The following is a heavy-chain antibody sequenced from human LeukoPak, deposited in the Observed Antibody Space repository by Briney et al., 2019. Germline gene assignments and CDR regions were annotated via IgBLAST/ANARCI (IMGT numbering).Heavy chain of an antibody. D-gene: IGHD6-19*01. Sequence: GGSLRLSCAASGFTVSSNYMSWVRQAPGKGLEWVSVIYSCGSTYYADSVKGRFTISRDNSKNTLYLQMNSLRAEDTAVYYCASLPETSSGWYGGWFDPWGQGTLVTVSS. CDR1: GFTVSSNY. V-gene: IGHV3-66*01. CDR3: ASLPETSSGWYGGWFDP. J-gene: IGHJ5*02. CDR2: IYSCGST.